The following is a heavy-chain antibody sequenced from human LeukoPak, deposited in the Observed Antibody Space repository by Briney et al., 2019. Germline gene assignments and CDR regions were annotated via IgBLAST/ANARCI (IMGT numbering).Heavy chain of an antibody. CDR1: GFTFSSYW. D-gene: IGHD6-13*01. V-gene: IGHV3-7*01. CDR2: IKQDGSEK. CDR3: ARVTGYSSSWYLYYYYYYMDV. J-gene: IGHJ6*03. Sequence: GGSLRLSCAASGFTFSSYWMSWVRQAPGKGLEWVANIKQDGSEKYYVDSVKGRFTISRDNAKNSLYLQMNSLRAEDTAVYYCARVTGYSSSWYLYYYYYYMDVWGKGTTVTVSS.